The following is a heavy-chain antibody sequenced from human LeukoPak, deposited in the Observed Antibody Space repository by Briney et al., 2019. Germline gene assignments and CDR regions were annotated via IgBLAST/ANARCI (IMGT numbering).Heavy chain of an antibody. D-gene: IGHD2-2*01. Sequence: GGSLRLSCAASGFSFSSYSMNWVRQAPGRGLEWVSSISTSSTHIFYADSVKGRFTISRDNAKNSLYLQMNTLRAEDTAVYYGARDVGRGYQLLGDYYYYGMDVWGQGTTVTVSS. CDR3: ARDVGRGYQLLGDYYYYGMDV. J-gene: IGHJ6*02. CDR2: ISTSSTHI. CDR1: GFSFSSYS. V-gene: IGHV3-21*01.